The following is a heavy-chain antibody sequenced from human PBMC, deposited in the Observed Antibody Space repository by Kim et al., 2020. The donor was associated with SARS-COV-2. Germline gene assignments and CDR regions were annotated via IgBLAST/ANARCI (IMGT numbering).Heavy chain of an antibody. Sequence: SETLSLTCTVSGGSISSSSYYWGWIRQPPGKGLEWIGSFYSTVSTYYNPSLKSRVTISVDTSKNHFSLQLSSVTAADTAVYYCATRIGGSYYEFDSWGQGTLVTVYS. CDR2: FYSTVST. V-gene: IGHV4-39*02. CDR3: ATRIGGSYYEFDS. J-gene: IGHJ4*02. CDR1: GGSISSSSYY. D-gene: IGHD1-26*01.